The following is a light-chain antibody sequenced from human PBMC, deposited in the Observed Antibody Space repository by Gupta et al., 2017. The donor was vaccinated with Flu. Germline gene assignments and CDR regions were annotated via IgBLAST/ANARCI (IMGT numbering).Light chain of an antibody. CDR2: EAT. CDR3: QQAKSCPLT. J-gene: IGKJ4*01. V-gene: IGKV1-12*01. CDR1: EDINGW. Sequence: GDRLTITCRASEDINGWVAWFQQKPGQAPNLLIYEATALHTGVPVRFSGSGFGTEFNLTISSLQPEDFATYYCQQAKSCPLTFGGGTKVGIK.